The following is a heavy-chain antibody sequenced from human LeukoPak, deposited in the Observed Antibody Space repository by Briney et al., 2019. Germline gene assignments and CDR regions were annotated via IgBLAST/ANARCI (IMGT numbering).Heavy chain of an antibody. CDR3: ARHGRIVVVPAAIRYYYYYYMDV. V-gene: IGHV4-34*01. CDR2: INHSGST. J-gene: IGHJ6*03. Sequence: SETLSLTCAVYGGSFSGYYWSWIRQPPGKGLEWIGEINHSGSTNYNPSLKSRVTISVDTSKNQFSLKLSSVTAADTAVYYCARHGRIVVVPAAIRYYYYYYMDVWGKGTTVTASS. CDR1: GGSFSGYY. D-gene: IGHD2-2*02.